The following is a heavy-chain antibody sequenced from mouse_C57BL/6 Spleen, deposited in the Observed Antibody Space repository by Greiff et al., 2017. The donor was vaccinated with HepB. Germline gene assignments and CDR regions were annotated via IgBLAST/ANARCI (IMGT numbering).Heavy chain of an antibody. CDR1: GFSLTSYG. J-gene: IGHJ4*01. D-gene: IGHD1-1*01. CDR2: IWSGGST. Sequence: VHLVESGPGLVQPSQSLSITCTVSGFSLTSYGVHWVRQPPGKGLEWLGVIWSGGSTDYTAAFISRLSISKDNSNSQVFFKMNSLQADDTAIYYCAIPYYGSSYLYAMDYWGQGTSVTVAS. V-gene: IGHV2-4*01. CDR3: AIPYYGSSYLYAMDY.